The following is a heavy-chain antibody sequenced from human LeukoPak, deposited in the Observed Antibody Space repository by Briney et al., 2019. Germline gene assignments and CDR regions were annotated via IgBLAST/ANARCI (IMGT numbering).Heavy chain of an antibody. CDR3: ARKRWLQLGVYNWFDP. Sequence: SETLSLTCAVYGGSFSGYYWSWIRQPPGKGLEWIGEINHSGSTNYNPSLKSRVTISVGTSKNQFSLKLSSVTAADTAVYYCARKRWLQLGVYNWFDPWGQGTLVTVSS. CDR2: INHSGST. J-gene: IGHJ5*02. V-gene: IGHV4-34*01. CDR1: GGSFSGYY. D-gene: IGHD5-24*01.